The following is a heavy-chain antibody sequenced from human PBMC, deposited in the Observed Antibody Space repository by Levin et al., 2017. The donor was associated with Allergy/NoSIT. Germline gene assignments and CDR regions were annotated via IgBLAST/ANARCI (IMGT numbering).Heavy chain of an antibody. CDR1: GFTFSSYA. Sequence: GGSLRLSCAASGFTFSSYAMHWVRQAPGKGLEWVAVISYDGSNKYYADSVKGRFTISRDNSKNTLYLQMNSLRAEDTAVYYCARDRTVVTPAEYFQHWGQGTLVTVSS. CDR2: ISYDGSNK. J-gene: IGHJ1*01. V-gene: IGHV3-30-3*01. D-gene: IGHD4-23*01. CDR3: ARDRTVVTPAEYFQH.